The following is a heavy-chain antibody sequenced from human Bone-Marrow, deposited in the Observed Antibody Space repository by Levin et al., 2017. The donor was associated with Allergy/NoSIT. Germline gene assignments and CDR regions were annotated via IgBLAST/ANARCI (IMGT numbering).Heavy chain of an antibody. J-gene: IGHJ6*03. V-gene: IGHV4-4*02. CDR2: IYPSGST. Sequence: LSQTLSLTCTVSGGSISSPNYWSWIRQPPGKGLEWIGEIYPSGSTNYNPSLESRVIISLDKSKNQFSLKVNSMTAADTAVYYCARAYYYYMDVWGKGTPVTVSS. CDR3: ARAYYYYMDV. CDR1: GGSISSPNY.